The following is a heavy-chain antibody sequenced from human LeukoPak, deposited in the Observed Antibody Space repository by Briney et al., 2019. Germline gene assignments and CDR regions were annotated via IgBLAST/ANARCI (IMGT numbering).Heavy chain of an antibody. Sequence: GGSLRLSCAASGFTVSSNYMSWVRQAPRKGLEWVANIKQDGSEKYYVDSVKGRFTISRDNAKNSLYLQMNSLRAEDTAVYFCARGGGLDVWGQGATVTVSS. CDR3: ARGGGLDV. CDR1: GFTVSSNY. D-gene: IGHD3-16*01. CDR2: IKQDGSEK. J-gene: IGHJ6*02. V-gene: IGHV3-7*03.